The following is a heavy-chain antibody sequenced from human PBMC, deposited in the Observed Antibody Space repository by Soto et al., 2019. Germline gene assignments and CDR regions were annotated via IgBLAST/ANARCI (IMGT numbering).Heavy chain of an antibody. CDR3: ARGRSYDILTGYYKALDPVHFDY. CDR2: IYYSGST. J-gene: IGHJ4*02. CDR1: GGSISSGGYY. Sequence: SETLSLTCTVSGGSISSGGYYWGWIRQHPGKGLEWIGYIYYSGSTYYNPSLKSRVTISVDTSKNQFSLKLSSVTAADTAAYYCARGRSYDILTGYYKALDPVHFDYWGQGTLVTVSS. D-gene: IGHD3-9*01. V-gene: IGHV4-31*03.